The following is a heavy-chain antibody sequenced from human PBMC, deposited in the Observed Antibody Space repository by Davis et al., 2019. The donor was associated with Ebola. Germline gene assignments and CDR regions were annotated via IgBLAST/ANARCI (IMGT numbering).Heavy chain of an antibody. CDR3: ARGSSGWGEYFQH. D-gene: IGHD6-19*01. V-gene: IGHV3-48*02. J-gene: IGHJ1*01. CDR1: GFTSSTYT. Sequence: GGSLRLSCAASGFTSSTYTMNWVRQAPGKGLEWVSYIGSDISSTYYADSVRGRFTISRDNAKNSLYLQMHSLRDEETAVYYCARGSSGWGEYFQHWGQGTLVTVSS. CDR2: IGSDISST.